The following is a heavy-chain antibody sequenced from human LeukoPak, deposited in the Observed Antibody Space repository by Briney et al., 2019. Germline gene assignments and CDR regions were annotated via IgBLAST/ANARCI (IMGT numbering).Heavy chain of an antibody. CDR3: AKAGRNELHYFDY. CDR2: IKSKTDGGTT. Sequence: GGSLRLSCAASGFTFSNAWMSWVRQAPGKGLEWVGRIKSKTDGGTTDYAAPVKGRFTISRDDSKNTLYLQMNSLRAEDTAVYYCAKAGRNELHYFDYWGQGTLVTVSS. V-gene: IGHV3-15*01. D-gene: IGHD1-26*01. CDR1: GFTFSNAW. J-gene: IGHJ4*02.